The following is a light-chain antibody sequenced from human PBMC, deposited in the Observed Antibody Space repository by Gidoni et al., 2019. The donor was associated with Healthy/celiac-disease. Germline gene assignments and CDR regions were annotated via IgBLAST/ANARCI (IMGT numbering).Light chain of an antibody. J-gene: IGLJ2*01. Sequence: QPVLTQPPPVPPAPGQKVTISCSGSSSNIGNNYVSWYQPLPGTAPKLLIYDNNKRPSGIPDRFSGSKSGTSATLGITGLQTGDEADYYCGTWDSSLSAVVFGGGTKLTVL. CDR1: SSNIGNNY. V-gene: IGLV1-51*01. CDR3: GTWDSSLSAVV. CDR2: DNN.